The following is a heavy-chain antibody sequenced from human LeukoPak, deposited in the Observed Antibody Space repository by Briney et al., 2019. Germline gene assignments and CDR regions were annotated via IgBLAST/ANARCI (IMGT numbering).Heavy chain of an antibody. V-gene: IGHV3-74*01. D-gene: IGHD3-3*01. J-gene: IGHJ4*02. Sequence: GGSLRLSCAVSGFTLRTYTMHWVRQAPGKGLMWVARINVDGSTAYADSVQGRFTISRDIAENTLFLQMRSLRAEDTAVYYCATFGVITPNWGQGTLVTVSS. CDR3: ATFGVITPN. CDR2: INVDGST. CDR1: GFTLRTYT.